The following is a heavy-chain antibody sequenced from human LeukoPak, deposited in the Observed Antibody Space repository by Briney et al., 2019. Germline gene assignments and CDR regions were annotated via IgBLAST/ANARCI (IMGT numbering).Heavy chain of an antibody. D-gene: IGHD3-9*01. J-gene: IGHJ6*04. CDR3: ARSRYFDWLSPYYYYGMDV. V-gene: IGHV1-69*13. Sequence: SVKVSCKASGGTFSSYAISWVRQAPGQGLEWMGGIIPIFGTANYAQKFQGRVTITADESTSTAYMELSSLRSEDTAVYYCARSRYFDWLSPYYYYGMDVRGKGTTVTVSS. CDR2: IIPIFGTA. CDR1: GGTFSSYA.